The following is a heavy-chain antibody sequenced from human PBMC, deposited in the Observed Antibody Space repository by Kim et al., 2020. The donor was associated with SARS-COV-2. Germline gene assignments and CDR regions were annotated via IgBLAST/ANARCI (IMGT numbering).Heavy chain of an antibody. CDR3: AKVKLLWFGGGGAFDI. J-gene: IGHJ3*02. V-gene: IGHV3-9*01. CDR2: ISWNSGSI. Sequence: GGSLRLSCAASGFTFDDYAMHWVRQAPGKGLEWVSGISWNSGSIGYADSVKGRFTISRDNAKNSLYLQMNSLRAEDTALYYCAKVKLLWFGGGGAFDIWGQGTMVTVSS. D-gene: IGHD3-10*01. CDR1: GFTFDDYA.